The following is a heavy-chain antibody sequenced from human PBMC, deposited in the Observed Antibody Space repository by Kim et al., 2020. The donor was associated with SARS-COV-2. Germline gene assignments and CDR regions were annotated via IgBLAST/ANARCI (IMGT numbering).Heavy chain of an antibody. J-gene: IGHJ6*02. D-gene: IGHD2-2*01. CDR1: GGTFSSYA. CDR2: IIPIFGTA. CDR3: ARDRVVVVPYGGGMDV. Sequence: SVKVSCKASGGTFSSYAISWVRQAPGQGLEWMGGIIPIFGTANYAQKFQGRVTITADESTSTAYMELSSLRSEDTAVYYCARDRVVVVPYGGGMDVWGQGTTVTVSS. V-gene: IGHV1-69*13.